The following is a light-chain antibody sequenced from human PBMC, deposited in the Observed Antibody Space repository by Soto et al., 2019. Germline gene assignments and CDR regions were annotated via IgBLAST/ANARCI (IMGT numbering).Light chain of an antibody. V-gene: IGKV3-11*01. CDR1: QSVRHY. Sequence: EVVLTQSPATLSLSPGERATLSCRASQSVRHYLAWYQRKPGQAPRLLIFDASNRATGIPARFSGSGSGTAFTLTISSLEPEDSAVYYCQQRSTWPPTFGQGTKLEIK. CDR3: QQRSTWPPT. J-gene: IGKJ2*01. CDR2: DAS.